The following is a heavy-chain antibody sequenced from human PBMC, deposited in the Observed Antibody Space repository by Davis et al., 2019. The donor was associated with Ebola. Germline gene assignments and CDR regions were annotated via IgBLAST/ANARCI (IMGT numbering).Heavy chain of an antibody. J-gene: IGHJ4*02. Sequence: GESLKISCAASGFTFRNYAMHWVRQAPGKGLEWVSGISSSGDTTYYTDSVKGRFTISRDNSKDTLYLQMNSMRADDTAVYYCARGGYYPKWGQGTLVTVSS. CDR1: GFTFRNYA. D-gene: IGHD3-16*01. V-gene: IGHV3-23*01. CDR2: ISSSGDTT. CDR3: ARGGYYPK.